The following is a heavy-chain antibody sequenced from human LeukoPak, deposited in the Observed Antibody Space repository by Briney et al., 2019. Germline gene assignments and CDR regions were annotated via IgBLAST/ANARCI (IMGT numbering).Heavy chain of an antibody. CDR2: VSGSGGST. J-gene: IGHJ4*02. CDR3: ARGKGHDTSSTDY. CDR1: GFTFSSNA. D-gene: IGHD3-10*01. Sequence: GGSLRLSCAASGFTFSSNAMSWVRQAPGKGLEWISTVSGSGGSTYYADSVKGRFTISRDNSKNTLYLQMNSLRAEDTAVYYCARGKGHDTSSTDYWGQGTLVTVSS. V-gene: IGHV3-23*01.